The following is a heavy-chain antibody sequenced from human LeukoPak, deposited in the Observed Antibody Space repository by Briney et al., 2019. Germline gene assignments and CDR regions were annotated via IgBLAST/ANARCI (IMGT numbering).Heavy chain of an antibody. CDR1: GIILSDNF. J-gene: IGHJ5*02. CDR3: ARDRSNCFDP. V-gene: IGHV3-11*04. D-gene: IGHD3-10*01. Sequence: GGSLRLSCAASGIILSDNFMSWIRQAPGKGLEWVAYISSTGNTILYADSVKGRFTISRDKAKNTVYLQMNSLRAEDTAVYYCARDRSNCFDPWGQGTLVIVSS. CDR2: ISSTGNTI.